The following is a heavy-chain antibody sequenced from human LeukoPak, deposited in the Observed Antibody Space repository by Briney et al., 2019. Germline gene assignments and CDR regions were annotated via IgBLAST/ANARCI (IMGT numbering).Heavy chain of an antibody. CDR1: SGSISSGGYY. CDR3: ARGQPGGYDSTPYYYDYGMDV. Sequence: PSETLSLTCTVSSGSISSGGYYWSRIRQHPGKGLEWIGYIYYSGSTYYNPSLKSRVTISVDTSKNQFSLKLSSVTAADTAVYYCARGQPGGYDSTPYYYDYGMDVWGQGTTVTVSS. J-gene: IGHJ6*02. V-gene: IGHV4-31*03. D-gene: IGHD5-12*01. CDR2: IYYSGST.